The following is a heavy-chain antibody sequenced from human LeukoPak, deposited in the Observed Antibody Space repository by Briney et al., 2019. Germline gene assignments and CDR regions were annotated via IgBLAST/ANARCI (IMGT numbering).Heavy chain of an antibody. CDR3: ARGGYYDSSLFDP. Sequence: SVKVSCKASGGTFSSYAISWVRQAPGQGLEWMGGLIPIFGTANYAQKFQGRVTITTDESTSTAYMELCSLRAEDTAVYYCARGGYYDSSLFDPWGQGTLVTVSS. CDR2: LIPIFGTA. D-gene: IGHD3-22*01. J-gene: IGHJ5*02. V-gene: IGHV1-69*05. CDR1: GGTFSSYA.